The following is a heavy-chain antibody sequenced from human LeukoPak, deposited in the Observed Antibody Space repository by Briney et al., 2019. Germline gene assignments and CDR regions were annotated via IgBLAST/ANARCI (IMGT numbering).Heavy chain of an antibody. CDR3: ARGDYDILTDYSHRENWFDP. Sequence: GGSLRLSCAASGFTFSSYWMHWVRQAPGKGLVWVSRINSDGSSTSYADSVKGRFTISRDNAKNTLYLQMNSLRAEDTAVYYCARGDYDILTDYSHRENWFDPWGQGTLVTVSS. CDR2: INSDGSST. CDR1: GFTFSSYW. J-gene: IGHJ5*02. D-gene: IGHD3-9*01. V-gene: IGHV3-74*01.